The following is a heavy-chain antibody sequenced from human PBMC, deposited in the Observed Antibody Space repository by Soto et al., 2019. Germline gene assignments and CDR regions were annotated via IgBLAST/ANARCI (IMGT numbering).Heavy chain of an antibody. CDR1: GYTFTSYY. Sequence: ASVKVSFKASGYTFTSYYMHWVRQAPGQGLEWMGIINPSGGSTSYAQKFQGRVTMTRDTSTSTVYMELSSLRSEDTAVYYCARALYSGYETGYYYYGMDVWGQGTTVTV. V-gene: IGHV1-46*01. CDR3: ARALYSGYETGYYYYGMDV. J-gene: IGHJ6*02. CDR2: INPSGGST. D-gene: IGHD5-12*01.